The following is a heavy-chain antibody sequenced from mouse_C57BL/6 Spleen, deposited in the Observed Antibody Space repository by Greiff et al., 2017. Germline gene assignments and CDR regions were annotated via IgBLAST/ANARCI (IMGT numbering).Heavy chain of an antibody. D-gene: IGHD1-1*01. CDR2: IYPGDGDT. CDR1: GYAFSSYW. CDR3: ARGDYGSSYEDY. V-gene: IGHV1-80*01. J-gene: IGHJ2*01. Sequence: VQLQQSGAELVKPGASVKISCKASGYAFSSYWMNWVKQRPGKGLEWIGQIYPGDGDTNYNGKFKGKATLTADKSSSTAYMQLSSLTSEASAVYFCARGDYGSSYEDYWGQGTTLTVSS.